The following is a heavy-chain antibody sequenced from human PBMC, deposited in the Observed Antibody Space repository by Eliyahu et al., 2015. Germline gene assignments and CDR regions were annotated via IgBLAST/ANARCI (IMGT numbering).Heavy chain of an antibody. J-gene: IGHJ3*02. V-gene: IGHV3-73*02. Sequence: EVQLVESGGGLVQPGXSXKXXCXASGFNISDSSMHWVRQASGKGLEWVGHIRTKTKKFVTTYAASARGRFTVSRDDSKNTAYLEMSNLKAEDTAVYYCTRFRSIGYGAFDIWGQGTTVSVSS. CDR1: GFNISDSS. CDR3: TRFRSIGYGAFDI. CDR2: IRTKTKKFVT. D-gene: IGHD2-15*01.